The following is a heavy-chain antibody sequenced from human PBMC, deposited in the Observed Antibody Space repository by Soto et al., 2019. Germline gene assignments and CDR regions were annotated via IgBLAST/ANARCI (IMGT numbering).Heavy chain of an antibody. Sequence: EVQLVESGGGLIQPGGSLRLSCAASGFTVSSNYMSWVRQAPGKGLEWVSVIYSGGSTYYADSVKGRFTISRDNSKNTLYLQMNSLRAEDTAVYYGARLSQQLVYYYGMDVSGQGSTVTVSS. J-gene: IGHJ6*02. CDR1: GFTVSSNY. CDR2: IYSGGST. D-gene: IGHD6-13*01. V-gene: IGHV3-53*01. CDR3: ARLSQQLVYYYGMDV.